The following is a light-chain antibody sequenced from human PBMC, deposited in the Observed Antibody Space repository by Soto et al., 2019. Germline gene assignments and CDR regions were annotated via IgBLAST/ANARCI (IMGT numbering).Light chain of an antibody. V-gene: IGKV3-15*01. CDR1: QSVSSN. CDR2: GAS. Sequence: EIVMTQSPATLSVSPGERATLSCRASQSVSSNLAWYQQKPGQAPRLLIYGASTRATGIPARFSGSGSGTEFTLTISSLQSEDFAVYYCQQYDNLPMRPLTFGGGTKVDIK. J-gene: IGKJ4*01. CDR3: QQYDNLPMRPLT.